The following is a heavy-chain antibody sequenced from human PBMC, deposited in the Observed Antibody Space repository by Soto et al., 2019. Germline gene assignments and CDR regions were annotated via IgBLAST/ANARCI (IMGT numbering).Heavy chain of an antibody. CDR1: GYTFTSYD. D-gene: IGHD1-1*01. CDR3: ARRAETNGWNGFGADKYYFDF. CDR2: MNPNTGNS. V-gene: IGHV1-8*01. J-gene: IGHJ4*01. Sequence: ASVKVSCKASGYTFTSYDIYWVRQATGQGLEWMGWMNPNTGNSGYAQKFQGRVTVTSDTSINTVYMELSSLRSEDTAVYYCARRAETNGWNGFGADKYYFDFWGHGTLVTVSS.